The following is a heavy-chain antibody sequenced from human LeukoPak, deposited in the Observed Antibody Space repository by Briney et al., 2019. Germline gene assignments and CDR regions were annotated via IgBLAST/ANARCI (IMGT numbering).Heavy chain of an antibody. CDR2: INPSGGSA. V-gene: IGHV1-46*01. Sequence: GASVKVSCKASGYTFTSYYMHWVRQAPGQGLEWMGIINPSGGSASYAQKFQGRVTMTRDTSTSTVYMELSSLRSEDTAVYYCASGQLRIAAAGMQGFPTHWGQGTLVTVSS. CDR1: GYTFTSYY. CDR3: ASGQLRIAAAGMQGFPTH. J-gene: IGHJ4*02. D-gene: IGHD6-13*01.